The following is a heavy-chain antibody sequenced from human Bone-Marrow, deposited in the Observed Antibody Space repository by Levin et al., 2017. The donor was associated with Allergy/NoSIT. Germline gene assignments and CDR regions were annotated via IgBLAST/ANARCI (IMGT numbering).Heavy chain of an antibody. CDR3: AKGSMAAAGCDLDS. CDR1: GFTFSSYA. V-gene: IGHV3-23*01. CDR2: ITGSGFIT. Sequence: RAGGSLRLSCSASGFTFSSYAMIWVRQAPGKGLEWVSGITGSGFITYYADSVKGRFTVSRDNSGITLYLHMNSLRVEDTALYYCAKGSMAAAGCDLDSWGQGTLVTVSS. D-gene: IGHD6-13*01. J-gene: IGHJ4*02.